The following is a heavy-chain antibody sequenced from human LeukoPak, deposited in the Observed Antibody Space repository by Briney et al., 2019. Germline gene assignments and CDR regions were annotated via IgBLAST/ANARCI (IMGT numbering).Heavy chain of an antibody. CDR3: ARGDDSSGYYGYYFDY. Sequence: ASVKVSCRASGYTFTSYYMHWVRQAPGQGLEWMGIINPSGGSTSYAQKFQGRVTMTRDTSTSTVYMELSSLRSEDTAVYYCARGDDSSGYYGYYFDYWGQGTLVTVSS. D-gene: IGHD3-22*01. J-gene: IGHJ4*02. CDR2: INPSGGST. CDR1: GYTFTSYY. V-gene: IGHV1-46*01.